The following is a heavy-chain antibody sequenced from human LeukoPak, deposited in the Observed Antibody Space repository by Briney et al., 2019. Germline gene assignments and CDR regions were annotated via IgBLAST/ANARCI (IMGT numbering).Heavy chain of an antibody. V-gene: IGHV3-49*03. CDR3: TRGGPIVVVVAATEFDP. Sequence: PGGSLRLSCTASGFTFGDYAMSWFCQAPGKGLEWVGFIRSKAYGGTTEYAASVKGRFTISRDDSKSIAYLQMNSLKTEDTAVYYCTRGGPIVVVVAATEFDPWGQGTLVTVSS. CDR2: IRSKAYGGTT. J-gene: IGHJ5*02. D-gene: IGHD2-15*01. CDR1: GFTFGDYA.